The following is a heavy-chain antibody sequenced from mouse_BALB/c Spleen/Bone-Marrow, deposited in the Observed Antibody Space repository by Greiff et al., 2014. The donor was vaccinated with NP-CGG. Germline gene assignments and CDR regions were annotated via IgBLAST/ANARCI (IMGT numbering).Heavy chain of an antibody. CDR2: INPYNGDT. CDR3: TRVTTDWYFDV. V-gene: IGHV1-20*02. Sequence: EVKLQESGPELVKPGASVKISCEASGYSFTGYFMNWVMQSHGKSLEWIGRINPYNGDTFHNQKFKGKATLTVDKSSSTAHMELRSLASEDSAVYYCTRVTTDWYFDVWGAGTTVTVSS. D-gene: IGHD1-1*01. CDR1: GYSFTGYF. J-gene: IGHJ1*01.